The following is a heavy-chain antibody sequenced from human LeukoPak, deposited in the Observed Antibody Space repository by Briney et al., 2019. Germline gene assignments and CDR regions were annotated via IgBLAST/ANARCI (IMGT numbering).Heavy chain of an antibody. J-gene: IGHJ4*02. D-gene: IGHD3-22*01. CDR1: SFTSYW. Sequence: SFTSYWIGWVRQMPGKGLEWVGYIYYNESRYYNPSFMRRLTISVDTSKNQFSLKLRSVTAADTAVYYCARGNSSFFRWGQGTLVTVSS. CDR2: IYYNESR. V-gene: IGHV4-31*02. CDR3: ARGNSSFFR.